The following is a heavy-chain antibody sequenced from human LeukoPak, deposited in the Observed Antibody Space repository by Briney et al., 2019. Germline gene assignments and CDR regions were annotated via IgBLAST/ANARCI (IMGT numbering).Heavy chain of an antibody. CDR1: GGSITQTNY. D-gene: IGHD1-26*01. CDR3: TGGSYAGAFDI. V-gene: IGHV4-4*02. Sequence: SETLSLTCGVSGGSITQTNYWTWVRQPPGKGLEWIGEVNLQGSTNYNPSLMGRVAISVDKSENHVSLQLTSVTAADTAVYYCTGGSYAGAFDIWGQGTMVTVSS. CDR2: VNLQGST. J-gene: IGHJ3*02.